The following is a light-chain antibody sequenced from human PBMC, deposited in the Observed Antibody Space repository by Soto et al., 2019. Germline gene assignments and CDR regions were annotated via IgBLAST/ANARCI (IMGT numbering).Light chain of an antibody. CDR3: QQFNNSPPWT. CDR2: GAS. J-gene: IGKJ2*02. V-gene: IGKV3-15*01. Sequence: EILMTQSPATLSVSPGERATLSCRASQSVSSNLAWYQQKPGQAPRLLIHGASTRATGIPARFSGSGSGTEFTLTISSLQSEDSAIYYCQQFNNSPPWTFGQGTKLEIK. CDR1: QSVSSN.